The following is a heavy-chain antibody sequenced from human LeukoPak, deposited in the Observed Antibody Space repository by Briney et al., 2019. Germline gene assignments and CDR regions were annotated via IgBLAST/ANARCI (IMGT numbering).Heavy chain of an antibody. Sequence: PSETLSLTCAVYGGSFSGYYWSWIRQPPGKGLEWIGEINHSGSTNYNPSLKSRVTMSVDTSKNQFSLKLSSVTAADTAVYYCARDAVLMVRGVIMGSVYMDVWGKGTTVTISS. D-gene: IGHD3-10*01. CDR2: INHSGST. CDR3: ARDAVLMVRGVIMGSVYMDV. CDR1: GGSFSGYY. V-gene: IGHV4-34*01. J-gene: IGHJ6*03.